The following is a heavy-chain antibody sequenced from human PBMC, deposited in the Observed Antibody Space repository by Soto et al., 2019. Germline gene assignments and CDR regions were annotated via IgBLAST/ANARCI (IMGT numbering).Heavy chain of an antibody. J-gene: IGHJ3*02. CDR3: ARDVGDDSSGLDAFDI. CDR2: INPSGGST. D-gene: IGHD3-22*01. Sequence: GASVKVSCKASGYTFTSYYMHWVRQAPGQGLEWMGIINPSGGSTSYAQKFQGRVTMTRDTSTSTVYMELSSLRSEDTAVYYCARDVGDDSSGLDAFDICGQGTMVTVAS. V-gene: IGHV1-46*01. CDR1: GYTFTSYY.